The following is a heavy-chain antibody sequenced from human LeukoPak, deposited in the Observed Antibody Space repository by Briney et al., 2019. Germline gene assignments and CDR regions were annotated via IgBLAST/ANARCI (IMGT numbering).Heavy chain of an antibody. D-gene: IGHD5-18*01. V-gene: IGHV3-7*05. CDR2: IKQDGSEK. Sequence: GGSLRLSCAASGFTFSSYWMSWVRQAPGKGLEWVANIKQDGSEKYYVDSVKGRFTISRDNSKNSLYLQMNSLRAEDTAVYYCASAASEQLWYDYWGQGTLVTVSS. J-gene: IGHJ4*02. CDR1: GFTFSSYW. CDR3: ASAASEQLWYDY.